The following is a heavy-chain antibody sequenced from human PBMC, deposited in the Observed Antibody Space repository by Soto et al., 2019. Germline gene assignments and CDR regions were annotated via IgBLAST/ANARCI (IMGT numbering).Heavy chain of an antibody. CDR1: GFTFSTYV. D-gene: IGHD6-19*01. CDR2: ITGSGGST. J-gene: IGHJ4*02. Sequence: EVQLLDSGGGLVQPGGSLRLSCAASGFTFSTYVMSWVRQAPGKGLEWVSGITGSGGSTFYADSVKGRFTISRDNAKNTLYLQMSSLRAEDTAVYYCAKDRGWAPFDSWGQGTLVTVSS. V-gene: IGHV3-23*01. CDR3: AKDRGWAPFDS.